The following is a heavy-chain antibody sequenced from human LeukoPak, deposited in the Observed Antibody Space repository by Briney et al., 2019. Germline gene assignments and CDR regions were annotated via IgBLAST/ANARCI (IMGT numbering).Heavy chain of an antibody. V-gene: IGHV3-30*09. CDR2: ISYDEDNK. J-gene: IGHJ4*02. Sequence: GGSLRLSCAASGFPFSYYSMHWVRQAPGKGLEWVAVISYDEDNKYYAESVKGRYAISRDNSKDTLYLQMNSLRAGDTAVYYCARSPTRSLRVGEFDFWGQGTLVTVSS. CDR1: GFPFSYYS. D-gene: IGHD1-26*01. CDR3: ARSPTRSLRVGEFDF.